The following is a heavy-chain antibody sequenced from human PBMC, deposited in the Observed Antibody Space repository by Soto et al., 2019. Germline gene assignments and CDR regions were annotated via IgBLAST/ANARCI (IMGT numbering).Heavy chain of an antibody. CDR3: ARDSVAAPAEDY. CDR1: GFTVSSNY. Sequence: EVQLVESGGGLVQPGGSLRLSCAASGFTVSSNYMSWARQAPGKGLEWVSVIYSGGSTYYADSVKGRFTISRDNSKNTLYLQMNSLRAEDTAVYYCARDSVAAPAEDYWGQGTLVTVSS. D-gene: IGHD6-19*01. J-gene: IGHJ4*02. CDR2: IYSGGST. V-gene: IGHV3-66*01.